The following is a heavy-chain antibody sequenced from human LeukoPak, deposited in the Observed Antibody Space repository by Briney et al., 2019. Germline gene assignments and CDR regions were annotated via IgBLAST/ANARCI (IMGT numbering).Heavy chain of an antibody. CDR2: IYYSGST. CDR1: GGSISSYY. D-gene: IGHD6-19*01. CDR3: ARRSSSGALD. V-gene: IGHV4-59*01. J-gene: IGHJ4*02. Sequence: SETLSLTCTVAGGSISSYYWSWIRQPPGKGLEWIGYIYYSGSTNYNPSLKSRVTISVDTSKNQFSLKLSSVTAADAAVYYCARRSSSGALDWGQETLVTVSS.